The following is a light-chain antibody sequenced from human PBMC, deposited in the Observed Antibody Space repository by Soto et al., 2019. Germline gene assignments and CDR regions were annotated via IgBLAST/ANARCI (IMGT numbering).Light chain of an antibody. CDR1: SGHSTYI. CDR3: ETWNINTRV. J-gene: IGLJ2*01. Sequence: QTVVTQSSSASASLGSSVKLTCTLSSGHSTYIIAWHQQQPGKAPRHLMKLEGSGIYNKGSGVPDRFSGSSTGADRYLTISNLQSVDEADYYCETWNINTRVFGGGTKLTVL. CDR2: LEGSGIY. V-gene: IGLV4-60*03.